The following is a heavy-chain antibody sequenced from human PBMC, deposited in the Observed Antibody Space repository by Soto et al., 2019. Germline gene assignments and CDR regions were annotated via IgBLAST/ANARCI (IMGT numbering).Heavy chain of an antibody. Sequence: WGSLRLSCAASGFTFSSYAMHWVRQAPGKGLEWVAVISYDGSNKYYADSVKGRFTISIDNSKNTLYLQMNSLRAEDTSVYYCARDGDYVWGSYLYRYFDYWGQGTLVTVSS. V-gene: IGHV3-30-3*01. D-gene: IGHD3-16*02. CDR1: GFTFSSYA. J-gene: IGHJ4*02. CDR2: ISYDGSNK. CDR3: ARDGDYVWGSYLYRYFDY.